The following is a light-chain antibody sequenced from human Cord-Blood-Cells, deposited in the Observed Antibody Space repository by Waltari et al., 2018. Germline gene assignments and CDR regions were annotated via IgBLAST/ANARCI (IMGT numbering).Light chain of an antibody. Sequence: DIQMTQSPSTLSASVGARVTITCRASQSISSWLAWYQQKPGKAPKLLIYDASSLESGVPSRCSGSGSVTEFTLTISSLQPDEFATYYCQQYNSYWTFGQGTKVEIK. V-gene: IGKV1-5*01. CDR1: QSISSW. CDR2: DAS. CDR3: QQYNSYWT. J-gene: IGKJ1*01.